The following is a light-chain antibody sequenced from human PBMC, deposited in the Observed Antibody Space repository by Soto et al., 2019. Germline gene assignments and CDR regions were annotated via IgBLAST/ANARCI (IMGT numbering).Light chain of an antibody. CDR1: QSIDTY. Sequence: DIQMTQSPSSLSASVGDRVTIKCRASQSIDTYLNWYQQKPGKAPKVLIYVASRLQAGVPSRFSGSGSGTDFSLTITSLQPEDFATYFCQQSYSPPPVTFGQGTRLEIK. CDR3: QQSYSPPPVT. CDR2: VAS. V-gene: IGKV1-39*01. J-gene: IGKJ5*01.